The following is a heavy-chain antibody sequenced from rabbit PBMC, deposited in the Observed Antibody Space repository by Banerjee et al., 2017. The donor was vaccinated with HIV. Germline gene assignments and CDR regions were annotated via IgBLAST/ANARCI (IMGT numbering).Heavy chain of an antibody. Sequence: CTASGFSFSSNYWMCWVRQAPGKGLELIACIGTTTGITWYASWVNGRFTTSKTSSTTVTLQMTSLTAADTGTYFCARSDNSPNIYYMWGQGTLVTVS. CDR2: IGTTTGIT. CDR3: ARSDNSPNIYYM. CDR1: GFSFSSNYW. D-gene: IGHD1-1*01. J-gene: IGHJ4*01. V-gene: IGHV1S45*01.